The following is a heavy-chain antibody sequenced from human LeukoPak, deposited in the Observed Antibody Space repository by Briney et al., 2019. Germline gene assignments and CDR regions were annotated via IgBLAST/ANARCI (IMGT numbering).Heavy chain of an antibody. CDR1: GFTFDDYA. J-gene: IGHJ4*02. D-gene: IGHD3-22*01. CDR2: ISWNSGSI. V-gene: IGHV3-9*01. CDR3: AKAKYYYDSSGGAETRILDY. Sequence: GRSLRLSCAASGFTFDDYAMHWVRQAPGKGLEWVSGISWNSGSIGYADSVKGRFTISRDNAKNSLYLQMNSLRAEDTALYYCAKAKYYYDSSGGAETRILDYWGQGTLVTVSS.